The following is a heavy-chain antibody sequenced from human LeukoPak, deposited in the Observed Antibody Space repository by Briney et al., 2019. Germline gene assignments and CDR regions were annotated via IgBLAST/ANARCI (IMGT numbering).Heavy chain of an antibody. J-gene: IGHJ4*02. V-gene: IGHV5-51*01. D-gene: IGHD5-12*01. CDR2: IYPSDSDT. CDR3: ARPSNSGYDY. Sequence: GESLKISCKASGCTFNTNWIGWVRQMPGKGLEWMGIIYPSDSDTRYSPSFQGQVTISADKSISTAYLQWSSLKASDTAMYYCARPSNSGYDYWGQGALVTVSS. CDR1: GCTFNTNW.